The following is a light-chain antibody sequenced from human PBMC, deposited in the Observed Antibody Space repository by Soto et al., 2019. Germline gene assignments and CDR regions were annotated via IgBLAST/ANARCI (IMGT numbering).Light chain of an antibody. CDR2: GAS. CDR1: QSVSGSY. CDR3: QQGGNWPLT. J-gene: IGKJ5*01. Sequence: IVLTQSPGTLSLSPGERATLSCRASQSVSGSYLAWYQQKPGQAPRLLIYGASSRATGIPDRFSGSGSGTDFTLTISSLEPEDFAVYYCQQGGNWPLTFGQGTRLEIK. V-gene: IGKV3D-20*02.